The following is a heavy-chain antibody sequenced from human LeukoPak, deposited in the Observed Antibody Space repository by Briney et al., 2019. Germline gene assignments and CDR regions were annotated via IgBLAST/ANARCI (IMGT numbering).Heavy chain of an antibody. Sequence: GGSLRLSCAASGFTFSSYAMHWVRQAPGKGLEWVAVISDDGSNKYYADSVKGRFTISRDNSKNTLYLQMNSLRAEDTAVYYCARGGELTLDFWGQGTLVTVSS. J-gene: IGHJ4*02. CDR2: ISDDGSNK. CDR1: GFTFSSYA. D-gene: IGHD1-26*01. CDR3: ARGGELTLDF. V-gene: IGHV3-30*04.